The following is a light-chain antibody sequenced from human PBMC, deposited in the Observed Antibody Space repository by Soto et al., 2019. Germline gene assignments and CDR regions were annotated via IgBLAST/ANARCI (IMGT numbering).Light chain of an antibody. CDR2: DNR. Sequence: SYELTQAPSVSVAPGQTATISCGANNFGTKSDHWYQQRPVQAPGLVVYDNRDRRSGIPDRFSGSNSGNTATLTINRVEPGDEAAYYCQVWDSGSDHPGVFGGGTKLTVL. J-gene: IGLJ3*02. CDR1: NFGTKS. CDR3: QVWDSGSDHPGV. V-gene: IGLV3-21*02.